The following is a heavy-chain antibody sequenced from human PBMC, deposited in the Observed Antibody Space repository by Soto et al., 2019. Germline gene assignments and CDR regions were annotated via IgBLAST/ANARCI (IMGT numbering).Heavy chain of an antibody. V-gene: IGHV1-8*01. CDR2: MNPNSGNT. CDR3: ARAWGTPRDY. CDR1: GYTFTSYD. D-gene: IGHD3-16*01. J-gene: IGHJ4*02. Sequence: GASVKVSCKASGYTFTSYDINWVRQATGQGLEWMGWMNPNSGNTGYAQKLQGRVTMTRNTSISTAYMELSSLRSEGTAVYYCARAWGTPRDYWGQGTLVTVSS.